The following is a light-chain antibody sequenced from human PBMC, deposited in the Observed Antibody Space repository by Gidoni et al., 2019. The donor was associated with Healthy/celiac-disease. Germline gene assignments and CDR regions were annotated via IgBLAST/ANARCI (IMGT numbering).Light chain of an antibody. J-gene: IGLJ2*01. CDR3: QVWDSSSDHVV. Sequence: SYVLTQPPSVSVAPGQTARITCGGHNIGSKSVHWYQQKPGKAPVLVVYDDSDRPSGIPERFSGSNSGNTATLTISRVEAGDEADYYCQVWDSSSDHVVFGGGTKLTVL. CDR1: NIGSKS. V-gene: IGLV3-21*02. CDR2: DDS.